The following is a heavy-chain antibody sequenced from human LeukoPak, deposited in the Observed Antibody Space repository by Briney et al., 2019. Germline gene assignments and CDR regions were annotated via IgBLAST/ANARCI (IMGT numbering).Heavy chain of an antibody. D-gene: IGHD3-22*01. CDR3: ARDYYGSTGPLTY. CDR2: IKQDGSEK. Sequence: GGSLRLSCAASGFTFSSYWMSWVRQAPGKGLGWVANIKQDGSEKFYVDSVKGRFTISRDNAKNSLYLQMNSLRAEDTAVYFCARDYYGSTGPLTYWGQGALVTVSS. J-gene: IGHJ4*02. V-gene: IGHV3-7*01. CDR1: GFTFSSYW.